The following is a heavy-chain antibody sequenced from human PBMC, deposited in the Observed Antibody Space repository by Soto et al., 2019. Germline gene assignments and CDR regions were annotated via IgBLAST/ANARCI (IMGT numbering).Heavy chain of an antibody. J-gene: IGHJ6*02. Sequence: GGSLRLSCAASGFTFSSYWMSWVRQAPGKGLEWVANIKQDGSEKYYVDSVKGRFTISRDNAKNSLNLQMNSLRAEDTAVYYCARDSIDDFWSGYYTLHYYYGMDVWGQGTTVTVSS. V-gene: IGHV3-7*01. D-gene: IGHD3-3*01. CDR1: GFTFSSYW. CDR3: ARDSIDDFWSGYYTLHYYYGMDV. CDR2: IKQDGSEK.